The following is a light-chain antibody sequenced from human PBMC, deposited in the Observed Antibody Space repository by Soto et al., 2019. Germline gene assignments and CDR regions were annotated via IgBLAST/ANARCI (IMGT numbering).Light chain of an antibody. CDR1: SSDVGTYNY. CDR3: SSYTTSSTLLYV. CDR2: DVS. V-gene: IGLV2-14*01. J-gene: IGLJ1*01. Sequence: QSVLTQPASVSGSPGQSITISCTGTSSDVGTYNYVSWYQQHPGKVPKRLIYDVSNRPSGVSNRFSGSKSGNTASLTISGLQAEDEADYYCSSYTTSSTLLYVFGTGTKGTVL.